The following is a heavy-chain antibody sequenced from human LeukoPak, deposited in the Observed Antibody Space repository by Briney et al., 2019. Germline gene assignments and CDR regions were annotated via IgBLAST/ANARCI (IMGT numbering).Heavy chain of an antibody. Sequence: ETLSLTCTVSGGTISSYYWSWIRQPAGKGLEWIGRIYTSGSTNYNPSLKSRVTMSVDTSKNQFSLKLSSVTAADTAVYYCARDKGYCSSTSCYTGGVYAFDIWGQGTMVTVSS. D-gene: IGHD2-2*02. CDR3: ARDKGYCSSTSCYTGGVYAFDI. J-gene: IGHJ3*02. V-gene: IGHV4-4*07. CDR1: GGTISSYY. CDR2: IYTSGST.